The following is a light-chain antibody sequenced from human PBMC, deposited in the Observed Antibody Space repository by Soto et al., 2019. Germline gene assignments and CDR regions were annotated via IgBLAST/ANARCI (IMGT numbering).Light chain of an antibody. V-gene: IGKV3-20*01. Sequence: EIVLTQSPGTLSLSPGERATLSCRASQSVSSSYLAWYQRKPGQAPRLLLYGASPSATRIPERLSGSGSGKDFTLTISRLQSEDFAVYYCQQYNNWPPITLGPGTRLAI. CDR2: GAS. J-gene: IGKJ5*01. CDR3: QQYNNWPPIT. CDR1: QSVSSSY.